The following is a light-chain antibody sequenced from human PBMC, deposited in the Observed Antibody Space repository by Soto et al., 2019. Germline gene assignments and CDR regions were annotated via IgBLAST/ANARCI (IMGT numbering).Light chain of an antibody. V-gene: IGKV3-15*01. J-gene: IGKJ2*03. CDR3: QQFNNLPYS. CDR1: QTVNSN. Sequence: EVVMTQSPATLSVSPGESATLSCRASQTVNSNLAWYQQKPGQAPRLLIDGSFTRATGVPARFSASRSGTEFTLTITSPQSEDFALYFCQQFNNLPYSFGQGTKLEIK. CDR2: GSF.